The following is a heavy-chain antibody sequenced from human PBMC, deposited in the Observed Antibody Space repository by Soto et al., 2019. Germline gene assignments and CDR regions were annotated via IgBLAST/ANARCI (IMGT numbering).Heavy chain of an antibody. CDR1: GYTFTSYG. CDR2: ISAYNGNT. CDR3: ARENKFFGVVIISTFDY. D-gene: IGHD3-3*01. J-gene: IGHJ4*02. V-gene: IGHV1-18*01. Sequence: VASVKVSCKASGYTFTSYGISWVRQAPGQGLEWMGWISAYNGNTNYAQKLQGRVTMTTDTSTSTAYMELRSLRSDDTAVYYCARENKFFGVVIISTFDYWGQGTLVTVSS.